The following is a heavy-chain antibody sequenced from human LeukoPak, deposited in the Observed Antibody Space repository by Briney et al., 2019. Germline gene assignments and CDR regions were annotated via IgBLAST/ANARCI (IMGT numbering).Heavy chain of an antibody. CDR1: GGSISSSSYY. V-gene: IGHV4-39*01. Sequence: SETLSLTCTVSGGSISSSSYYWGWIRQPPGKGLEWIGSIYYSGSTYYNPSLKSRVTISVDTSKNQFSLKLSSVTAADTAVHYCARHYRSIFGVVIEPFDYWGQGTLVTVSS. CDR2: IYYSGST. J-gene: IGHJ4*02. D-gene: IGHD3-3*01. CDR3: ARHYRSIFGVVIEPFDY.